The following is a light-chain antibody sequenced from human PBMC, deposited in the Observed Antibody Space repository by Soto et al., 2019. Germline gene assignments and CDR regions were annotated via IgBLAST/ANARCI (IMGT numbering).Light chain of an antibody. J-gene: IGKJ5*01. CDR2: DAS. CDR1: QSINTW. V-gene: IGKV1-5*01. Sequence: DIQLTQSPSTLSASVGDRVTLTCRASQSINTWLAWYQQKPGNAPSLLIYDASILESGVPSRFSGRGAGTEFTLSISSLQPEDVATYYCQNYNSAPITFGQGTRLEI. CDR3: QNYNSAPIT.